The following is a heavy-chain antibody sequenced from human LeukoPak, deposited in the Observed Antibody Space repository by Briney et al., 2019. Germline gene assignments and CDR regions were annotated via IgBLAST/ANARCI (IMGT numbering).Heavy chain of an antibody. Sequence: SETLSLTCTVSGGSISPYYRSWIRQPPGKGLEWIGYIYYSGSTYYNPSLKSRVTISVDTSKNQFSLKLSSVTAADTAVYYCARYYYDTSGYPHYFDYWGQGTLVTVSS. D-gene: IGHD3-22*01. V-gene: IGHV4-59*08. CDR1: GGSISPYY. J-gene: IGHJ4*02. CDR3: ARYYYDTSGYPHYFDY. CDR2: IYYSGST.